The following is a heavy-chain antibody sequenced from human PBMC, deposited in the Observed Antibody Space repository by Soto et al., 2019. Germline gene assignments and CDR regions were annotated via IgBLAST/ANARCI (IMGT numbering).Heavy chain of an antibody. CDR2: ISAYSGNT. CDR3: ARYYDSSGSPDY. CDR1: GYTFSDHG. D-gene: IGHD3-22*01. Sequence: ASVKVSCKASGYTFSDHGISWVRQAPGQGLEWMGWISAYSGNTEYARKFQGRVTLTTDTPTSTAYMELRSLTSDDTAVYYCARYYDSSGSPDYWGQGTLVTVSS. J-gene: IGHJ4*02. V-gene: IGHV1-18*01.